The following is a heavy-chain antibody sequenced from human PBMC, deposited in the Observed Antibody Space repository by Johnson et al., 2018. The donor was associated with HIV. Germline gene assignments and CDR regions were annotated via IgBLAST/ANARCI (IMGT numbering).Heavy chain of an antibody. CDR1: GFTFDDYG. D-gene: IGHD1-26*01. CDR2: MNWNGGST. J-gene: IGHJ3*02. V-gene: IGHV3-20*04. CDR3: ARGRPWGWELRRDAFDI. Sequence: VQLVESGGGVVRPEGSLRLSCAASGFTFDDYGLSWVRQAPGKGLEWVSGMNWNGGSTGYADSVKGRCTISRDNAKNSLYLQMNSLRAEDTALYYCARGRPWGWELRRDAFDIWGQGTMVTVSS.